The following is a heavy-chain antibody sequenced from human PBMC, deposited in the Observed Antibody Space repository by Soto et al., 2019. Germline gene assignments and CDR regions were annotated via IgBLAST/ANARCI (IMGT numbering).Heavy chain of an antibody. V-gene: IGHV4-31*03. D-gene: IGHD3-9*01. J-gene: IGHJ5*02. CDR3: ARHGGPDYDILTGYYPTPGGPNNWFDP. CDR2: IFYSGSF. CDR1: GDSISSGGSY. Sequence: SETLSLTCTVSGDSISSGGSYWNWIRQRPGKGLEWMGYIFYSGSFYYTPSLRGRVMMSADTSKNQFYLRLSSVTAADTAVYYCARHGGPDYDILTGYYPTPGGPNNWFDPWGQGTLVTVSS.